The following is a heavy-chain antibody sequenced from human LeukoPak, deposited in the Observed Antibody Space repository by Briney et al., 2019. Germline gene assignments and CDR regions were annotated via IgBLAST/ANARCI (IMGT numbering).Heavy chain of an antibody. CDR2: INPTSGGT. CDR3: AKDYLPVGTPGNYFDY. V-gene: IGHV1-2*02. J-gene: IGHJ4*02. D-gene: IGHD4-23*01. CDR1: GYTFTGYY. Sequence: ASVKVSCKASGYTFTGYYMHWVRQAPGQGLEWMGWINPTSGGTKYAQKFQGRVTMTRDTSISTAYMELSRLRSEDTAVYYCAKDYLPVGTPGNYFDYWGQGTLVTVSS.